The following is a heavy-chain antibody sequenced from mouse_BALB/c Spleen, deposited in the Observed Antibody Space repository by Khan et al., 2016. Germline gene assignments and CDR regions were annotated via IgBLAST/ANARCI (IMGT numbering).Heavy chain of an antibody. Sequence: EVKLLESGGGLVQPGGSLKLSCAASGFDFSRYWMSWVRQAPGKGLEWIGEINPESSTINYTPFLKDKFIISSDNARNTLFLQMSKVRSEDTALYDCARAEYYGYLANWGQGTLVTVSA. CDR3: ARAEYYGYLAN. J-gene: IGHJ3*01. CDR2: INPESSTI. V-gene: IGHV4-1*02. D-gene: IGHD1-1*01. CDR1: GFDFSRYW.